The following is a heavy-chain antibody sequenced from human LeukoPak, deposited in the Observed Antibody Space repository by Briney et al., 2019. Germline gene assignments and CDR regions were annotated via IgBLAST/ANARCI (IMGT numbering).Heavy chain of an antibody. D-gene: IGHD4-23*01. CDR2: ISYDGSNK. J-gene: IGHJ4*02. V-gene: IGHV3-30*04. CDR1: GFTFSSYA. CDR3: ASRNSLFI. Sequence: GSLRLSCAASGFTFSSYAMDWVRQAPGKGLEWVAVISYDGSNKYYADSVKGRFTISRDNSKNTLYLQMNSLRAEDTAVYYCASRNSLFIWGQGTLVTVSS.